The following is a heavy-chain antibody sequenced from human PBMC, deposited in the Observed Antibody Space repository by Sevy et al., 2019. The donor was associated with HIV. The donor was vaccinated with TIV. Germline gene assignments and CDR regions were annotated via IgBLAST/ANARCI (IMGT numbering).Heavy chain of an antibody. CDR1: GYTFTGYH. Sequence: ASVKVSCKASGYTFTGYHMHWVRQAPGQGLEWMGWINPNSGGTNYAQKFQGRVTMTRDTSISTAYMELSRLRSDDTAVYYCARERVYCSGGSCKPGGWFDPWGQGTLVTVSS. J-gene: IGHJ5*02. V-gene: IGHV1-2*02. CDR2: INPNSGGT. D-gene: IGHD2-15*01. CDR3: ARERVYCSGGSCKPGGWFDP.